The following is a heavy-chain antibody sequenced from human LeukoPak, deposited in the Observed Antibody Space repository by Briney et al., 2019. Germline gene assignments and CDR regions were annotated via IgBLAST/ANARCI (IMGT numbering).Heavy chain of an antibody. D-gene: IGHD1-1*01. CDR3: ARGPAGYN. CDR2: IKQDGSEK. Sequence: PGGSLRLSCATSGFTFSYYWMTWVRQAPGKGLEWVANIKQDGSEKYYVDSVKGRFTISRDNAEKSVYLQMNSLRAEDTAVYYCARGPAGYNWGQGTLVTVSS. J-gene: IGHJ4*02. CDR1: GFTFSYYW. V-gene: IGHV3-7*03.